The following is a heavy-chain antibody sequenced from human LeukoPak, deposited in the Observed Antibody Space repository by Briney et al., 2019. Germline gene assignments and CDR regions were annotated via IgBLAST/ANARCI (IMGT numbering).Heavy chain of an antibody. V-gene: IGHV1-69*13. Sequence: WASVKVSCKASGGTFISYAISWVRQAPGQGLEWMGGIIPIFGTANYAQKFQGRVTITADESTSTAYMELSSLRSEDTAVYYCARGRWLQPIDYWGQGTLVTVSS. CDR1: GGTFISYA. J-gene: IGHJ4*02. CDR2: IIPIFGTA. CDR3: ARGRWLQPIDY. D-gene: IGHD5-24*01.